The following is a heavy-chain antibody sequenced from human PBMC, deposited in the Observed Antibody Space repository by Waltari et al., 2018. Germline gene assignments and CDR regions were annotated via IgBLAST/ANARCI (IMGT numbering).Heavy chain of an antibody. CDR1: GGSISSYY. V-gene: IGHV4-59*01. CDR2: IYYSGST. J-gene: IGHJ4*02. Sequence: QVQLQESGPGLVKPSETLSLTCTVSGGSISSYYWSWIRQPPGKGLEWIGYIYYSGSTNYNPSLKSRVTISVDTSKNQFSLKLSSVTAADTAVYYCAREGSGSYFPFDYWGQGTLVIVSS. CDR3: AREGSGSYFPFDY. D-gene: IGHD1-26*01.